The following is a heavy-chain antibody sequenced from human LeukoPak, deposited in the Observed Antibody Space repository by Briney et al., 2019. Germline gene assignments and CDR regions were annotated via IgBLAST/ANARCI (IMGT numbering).Heavy chain of an antibody. V-gene: IGHV3-48*01. CDR3: ARSFYPRWVYYGMDV. J-gene: IGHJ6*02. Sequence: PGGSLRLSCAASGFTFSSYSMNWVRQAPGKGLEWVSYISSSSSTIYYADSVKGRFTISRDNAKNTLYLQMNSLRAEDTAVYYCARSFYPRWVYYGMDVWGQGTTVTVSS. D-gene: IGHD1-26*01. CDR1: GFTFSSYS. CDR2: ISSSSSTI.